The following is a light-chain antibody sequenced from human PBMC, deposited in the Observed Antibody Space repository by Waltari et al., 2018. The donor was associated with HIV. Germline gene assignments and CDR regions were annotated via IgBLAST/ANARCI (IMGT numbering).Light chain of an antibody. V-gene: IGKV3-20*01. CDR2: GAS. CDR1: QSVSSSY. Sequence: EIVLTQSPGTLSLSPGERATLSCSASQSVSSSYLAWYQQKPGQAPRLLIYGASSRATCIPDRVSGSGSGTDFTLTISRLEPEDFAVYYCQQYGSSIFTFGPGTKVDIK. J-gene: IGKJ3*01. CDR3: QQYGSSIFT.